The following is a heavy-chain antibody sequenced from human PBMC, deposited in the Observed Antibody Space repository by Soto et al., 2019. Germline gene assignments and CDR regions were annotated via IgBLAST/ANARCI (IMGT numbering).Heavy chain of an antibody. CDR3: ARRYGGKYDYYYSAMDV. CDR1: GGTFSSYT. D-gene: IGHD4-17*01. Sequence: QVQLGQSGAEVNKPGSSVKVSCKASGGTFSSYTISWVRQAPGKGLEWMGRIIPILGIANYAQKLQGRVMITSDNYTSQAYMALRSLRSEDTAVYYFARRYGGKYDYYYSAMDVWGQGHTVTVS. CDR2: IIPILGIA. J-gene: IGHJ6*02. V-gene: IGHV1-69*02.